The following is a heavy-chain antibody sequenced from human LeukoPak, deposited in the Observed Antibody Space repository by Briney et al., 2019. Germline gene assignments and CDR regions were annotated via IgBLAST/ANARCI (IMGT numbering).Heavy chain of an antibody. V-gene: IGHV4-4*07. CDR3: AREERQQLVLFYYYYYMDV. D-gene: IGHD6-13*01. CDR1: GGSISSYY. CDR2: IYTSGST. J-gene: IGHJ6*03. Sequence: SETLSLTCTVSGGSISSYYWSWIRQPAGKGLEWIGRIYTSGSTNYSPSLKSRVTISVDKSKNQFSLKLSSVTAADTAVYYCAREERQQLVLFYYYYYMDVWGKGTTVTVSS.